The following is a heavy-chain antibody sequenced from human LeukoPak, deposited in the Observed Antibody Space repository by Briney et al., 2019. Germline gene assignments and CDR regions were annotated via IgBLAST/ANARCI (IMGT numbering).Heavy chain of an antibody. CDR1: GFTFSSYG. D-gene: IGHD2-15*01. V-gene: IGHV3-30*02. J-gene: IGHJ6*03. CDR3: AKDRLRYCSGGSCYYYYYMDV. Sequence: GGSLRLSCAASGFTFSSYGMHWVRQAPGKGLEWVAFIRYDGSNKYYADSVKGRFTISRDNSKNTLYLQMNSLRAEDTAVYYCAKDRLRYCSGGSCYYYYYMDVWGKGTTVTISS. CDR2: IRYDGSNK.